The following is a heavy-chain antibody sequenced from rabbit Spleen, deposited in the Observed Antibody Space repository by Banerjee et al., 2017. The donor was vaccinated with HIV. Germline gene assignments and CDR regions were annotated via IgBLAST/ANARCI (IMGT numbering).Heavy chain of an antibody. CDR3: ARDLAAVIGWNFNL. Sequence: QEQVLESGGGLVKPEGSLKLSCTASGFPFSNKVVMCWVRQAPGKGLEWIACIYTTNKGNTYYASWAKGRFTISKTSSTTVDLKMTSLTAADTATYFCARDLAAVIGWNFNLWGPGTLVT. V-gene: IGHV1S45*01. D-gene: IGHD1-1*01. CDR2: IYTTNKGNT. J-gene: IGHJ4*01. CDR1: GFPFSNKVV.